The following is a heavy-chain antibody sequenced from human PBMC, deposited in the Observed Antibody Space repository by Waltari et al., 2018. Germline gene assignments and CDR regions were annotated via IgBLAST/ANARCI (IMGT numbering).Heavy chain of an antibody. J-gene: IGHJ4*02. CDR1: GFTSSTYG. V-gene: IGHV3-30*03. D-gene: IGHD3-9*01. CDR2: MSYDGRTK. CDR3: ARGRYFGAPGPDPCAL. Sequence: QLHLVESGGAVVQPGRSFRLSCEGSGFTSSTYGMHWVRQAPCKGLEGVAFMSYDGRTKVELDAAKGRFTISRDNSKNSLYLQTTSLASDDPAVSVCARGRYFGAPGPDPCALWGLGTLVTV.